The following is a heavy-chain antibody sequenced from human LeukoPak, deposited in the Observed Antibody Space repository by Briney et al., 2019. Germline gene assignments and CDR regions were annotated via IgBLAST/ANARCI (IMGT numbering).Heavy chain of an antibody. CDR3: ARNLLSIVGGPDAFDI. Sequence: ASVKVSCEASGYTFTSYGISWVRQAPGQGLEWMGWISAYNGNTNYAQKLQSRVTMTTDTSTSTAYMELRSLRSDDTAVYYCARNLLSIVGGPDAFDIWGQGTMVTVSS. V-gene: IGHV1-18*01. J-gene: IGHJ3*02. D-gene: IGHD1-26*01. CDR1: GYTFTSYG. CDR2: ISAYNGNT.